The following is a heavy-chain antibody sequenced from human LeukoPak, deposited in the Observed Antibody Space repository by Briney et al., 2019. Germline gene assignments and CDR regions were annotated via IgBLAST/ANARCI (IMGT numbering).Heavy chain of an antibody. J-gene: IGHJ4*02. D-gene: IGHD4-23*01. Sequence: PGRSLRLSCAASGFTFSSYAMHWVRQAPGKGLEWVAVISYDGSNKYYADSVKGRFTISRDNSKNTLHLQMNSLRAEDTAVYYCAKIGGNVVYWGQGTLVTVSS. V-gene: IGHV3-30*04. CDR2: ISYDGSNK. CDR3: AKIGGNVVY. CDR1: GFTFSSYA.